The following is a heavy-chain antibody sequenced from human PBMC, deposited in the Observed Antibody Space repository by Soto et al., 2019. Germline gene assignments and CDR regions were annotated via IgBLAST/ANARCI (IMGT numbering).Heavy chain of an antibody. Sequence: ASVKVSCKASGGTFSSYAISWVRQAPGQGLEWMGGIIPIFGTANYAQKFPGRVTITADESTSTAYMELSSLRSEDTAVYYCARDPGYCSSTSCYGRLDYYYGMDVWGQGTTVTVSS. CDR3: ARDPGYCSSTSCYGRLDYYYGMDV. CDR1: GGTFSSYA. V-gene: IGHV1-69*13. J-gene: IGHJ6*02. CDR2: IIPIFGTA. D-gene: IGHD2-2*01.